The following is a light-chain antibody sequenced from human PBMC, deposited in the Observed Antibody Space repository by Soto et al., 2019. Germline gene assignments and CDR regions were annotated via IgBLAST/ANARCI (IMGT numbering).Light chain of an antibody. Sequence: QSALTQPASVSGSPGQSITISCTGTSSDVGGYNYVSWYQQHPGKAPKLMIYEVSNRPSGVPERISGSKSGSSASLAISGLRSEDEAEYYCASWDDSLRAVIFGGGTKLTVL. CDR3: ASWDDSLRAVI. V-gene: IGLV2-14*01. J-gene: IGLJ2*01. CDR2: EVS. CDR1: SSDVGGYNY.